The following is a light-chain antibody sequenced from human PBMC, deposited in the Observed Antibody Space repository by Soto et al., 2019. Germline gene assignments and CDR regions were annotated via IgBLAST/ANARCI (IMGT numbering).Light chain of an antibody. CDR3: SSYTTSNTYV. J-gene: IGLJ1*01. Sequence: QSALTQPASVSGSPGQSTTFSCTGTSSDIGVYNYVSWYQQHPGKAPKLMIYEVNNRPSGVSNRFSGSRSGNTASLTISGLQAEDEADYYCSSYTTSNTYVFGTGTKVTVL. CDR1: SSDIGVYNY. CDR2: EVN. V-gene: IGLV2-14*01.